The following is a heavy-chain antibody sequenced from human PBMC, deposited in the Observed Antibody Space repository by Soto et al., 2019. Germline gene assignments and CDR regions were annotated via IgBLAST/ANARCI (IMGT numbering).Heavy chain of an antibody. D-gene: IGHD6-13*01. CDR3: ARDHIAAAVFDH. CDR1: GGSISSGDYY. V-gene: IGHV4-30-4*01. Sequence: SETLSLTCTVSGGSISSGDYYWSWIRQPPGKGLEWIGYIYYSGSTYYNPSLKSRVTISVDTSKNQFSLKLSSVTAADTAVYYCARDHIAAAVFDHWGQGTSVTVSS. CDR2: IYYSGST. J-gene: IGHJ4*02.